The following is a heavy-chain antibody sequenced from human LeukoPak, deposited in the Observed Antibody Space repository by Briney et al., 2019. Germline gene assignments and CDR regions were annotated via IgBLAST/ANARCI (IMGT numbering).Heavy chain of an antibody. V-gene: IGHV3-48*03. CDR3: ARVPCSGGSCYGRYYYYYMDV. CDR2: ISSSGSTI. J-gene: IGHJ6*03. CDR1: GFTFSSYE. D-gene: IGHD2-15*01. Sequence: GGSLRLSCAASGFTFSSYEMNWVRQAPGKGLEWVSYISSSGSTIYYADSVKGRFTISRDNAKNLLYLQMNSLRAEDTAVYYCARVPCSGGSCYGRYYYYYMDVWGKGTTITISS.